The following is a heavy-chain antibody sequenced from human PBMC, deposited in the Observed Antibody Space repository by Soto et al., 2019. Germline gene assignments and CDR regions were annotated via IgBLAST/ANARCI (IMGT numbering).Heavy chain of an antibody. V-gene: IGHV3-30-3*01. CDR1: GFAFSIYS. CDR2: ISYDGSNK. J-gene: IGHJ6*02. CDR3: ARDQLYSDFWSGYYYLHMDV. Sequence: PGGSLTLSCAASGFAFSIYSMRWFRQAPGKGLEWVAVISYDGSNKYYADSVKGRLTISRDNSKNTLYMQINSLRAEDTDVYYCARDQLYSDFWSGYYYLHMDVWGQGTTVTVSS. D-gene: IGHD3-3*01.